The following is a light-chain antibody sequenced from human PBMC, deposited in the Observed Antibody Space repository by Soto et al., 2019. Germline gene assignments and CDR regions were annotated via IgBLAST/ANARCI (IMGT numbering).Light chain of an antibody. CDR2: EVS. CDR3: TSYAGSTIWV. Sequence: QSALTQPPSASGSPGQSVTISCTGTSSDVGAYKYVSWYQQYPGKAPKLMIYEVSRRPSGVPARFSGSKSGNTASLTVSGLQAEDEADYYCTSYAGSTIWVFGGGTKLTVL. J-gene: IGLJ3*02. CDR1: SSDVGAYKY. V-gene: IGLV2-8*01.